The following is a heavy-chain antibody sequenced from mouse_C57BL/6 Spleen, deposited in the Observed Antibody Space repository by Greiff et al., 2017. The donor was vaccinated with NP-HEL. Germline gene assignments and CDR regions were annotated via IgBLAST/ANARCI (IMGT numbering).Heavy chain of an antibody. V-gene: IGHV1-50*01. CDR3: ASGNFEDAMDY. CDR1: GYTFTSYW. D-gene: IGHD2-1*01. J-gene: IGHJ4*01. CDR2: IDPSDSYT. Sequence: QVQLQQPGAELVKPGASVKLSCKASGYTFTSYWMQWVKQRPGQGLEWIGEIDPSDSYTNYNQKFKGKATLTVDTSSSTAYMQLSSLTSEDSAVYYCASGNFEDAMDYWGQGTSVTVSS.